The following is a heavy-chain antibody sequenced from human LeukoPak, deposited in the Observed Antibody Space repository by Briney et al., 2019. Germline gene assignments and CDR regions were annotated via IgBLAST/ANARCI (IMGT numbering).Heavy chain of an antibody. V-gene: IGHV3-30*18. Sequence: PGGSLRLSCAASGFTFSSYGMHWVRQAPGKGLEWVAVISYDGSNKYYADSVKGRFTISRDNSKNTLYLQMNSLRAEDTAVYYCAKASSSSWYPVSRYYGMDVWGQGTTVTVSS. CDR1: GFTFSSYG. D-gene: IGHD6-13*01. CDR2: ISYDGSNK. CDR3: AKASSSSWYPVSRYYGMDV. J-gene: IGHJ6*02.